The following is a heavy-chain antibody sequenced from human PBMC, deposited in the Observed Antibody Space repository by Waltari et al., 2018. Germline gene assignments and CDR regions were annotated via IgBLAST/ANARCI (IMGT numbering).Heavy chain of an antibody. V-gene: IGHV1-69*08. Sequence: QVQLVQSGAEVKKPGSSMKVSCKASGGTFSSYTISWVRQAPGQGLEWMGRIIPVLGIANYAQKFQGRVTTTADKSKSTAYMELSSLRSEDTAVYYCARESPADYGGNDNWFDPWGQGTLVTVSS. CDR1: GGTFSSYT. CDR2: IIPVLGIA. D-gene: IGHD4-17*01. J-gene: IGHJ5*02. CDR3: ARESPADYGGNDNWFDP.